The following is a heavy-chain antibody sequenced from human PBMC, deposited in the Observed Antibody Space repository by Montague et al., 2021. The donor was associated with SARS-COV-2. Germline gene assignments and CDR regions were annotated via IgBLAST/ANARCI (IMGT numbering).Heavy chain of an antibody. CDR3: ARFLGGYCSGGSCYRGWYFDL. Sequence: TLSLTCTVSGGSISSGGYYWSWIRQHPGKGLEWIGYIYYSGSTYYNPSLKSRVTISVDTSKNRFSLKLISVTAADTAVYYCARFLGGYCSGGSCYRGWYFDLWGRGTLVTVSS. V-gene: IGHV4-31*03. D-gene: IGHD2-15*01. CDR2: IYYSGST. CDR1: GGSISSGGYY. J-gene: IGHJ2*01.